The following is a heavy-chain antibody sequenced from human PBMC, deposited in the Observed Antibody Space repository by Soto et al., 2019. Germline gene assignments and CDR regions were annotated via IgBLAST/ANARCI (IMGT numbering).Heavy chain of an antibody. J-gene: IGHJ4*02. Sequence: EVQLLESGGGLVQPGGSLRLSCAASGFTFSSYARSWVRQAPGKWLEWVSAISGSGGSTYYADSVEGRFTSSRDTSKNTLYLKMNRLRAADTAVYYCAKHPLLLYPGYAFQSGIDYGGQGNLVTVCS. CDR1: GFTFSSYA. D-gene: IGHD2-8*01. CDR3: AKHPLLLYPGYAFQSGIDY. CDR2: ISGSGGST. V-gene: IGHV3-23*01.